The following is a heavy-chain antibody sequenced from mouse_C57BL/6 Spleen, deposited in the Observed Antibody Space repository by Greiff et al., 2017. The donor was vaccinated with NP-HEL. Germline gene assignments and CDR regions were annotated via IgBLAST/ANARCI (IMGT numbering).Heavy chain of an antibody. J-gene: IGHJ4*01. V-gene: IGHV1-61*01. CDR2: IYPSDSET. Sequence: QVQLQQPGAELVRPGSSVKLSCTASGYTFTSYWMDWVKQRPGQGLEWIGNIYPSDSETHYNQKFKDKATLTVDKSSSTAYMQLSSLTSEDSAVYYCARSPPYAMDYWGQGTSVTVSS. CDR3: ARSPPYAMDY. CDR1: GYTFTSYW.